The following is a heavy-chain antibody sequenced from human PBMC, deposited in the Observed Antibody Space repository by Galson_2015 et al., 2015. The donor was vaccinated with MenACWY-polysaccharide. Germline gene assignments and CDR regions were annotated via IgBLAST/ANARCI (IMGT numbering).Heavy chain of an antibody. J-gene: IGHJ6*02. CDR1: GFTFKNYW. CDR3: VRGHYGMDV. CDR2: IKKDGSEK. Sequence: SLRLSCAVSGFTFKNYWMSWVRQAPGKGLEWVANIKKDGSEKYCVDSVKGRFTISRDNARNSLYLQMNGLRAEDTAVYYCVRGHYGMDVWGQGTTVTVS. V-gene: IGHV3-7*01.